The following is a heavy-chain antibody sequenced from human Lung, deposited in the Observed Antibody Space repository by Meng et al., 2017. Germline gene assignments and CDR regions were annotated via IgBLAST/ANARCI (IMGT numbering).Heavy chain of an antibody. V-gene: IGHV3-74*01. D-gene: IGHD3-16*01. Sequence: EAQSLESGVGLVPGETFLRLSCAAAGFTFTDHCRHWGRQGRGKGLVWVSRIKRDGTKPTYADSVKGRFTISRDNAKNTLYLQMNKLRAEDTAFYYCTSDRLNHWGQGALVTVSS. CDR2: IKRDGTKP. CDR3: TSDRLNH. J-gene: IGHJ1*01. CDR1: GFTFTDHC.